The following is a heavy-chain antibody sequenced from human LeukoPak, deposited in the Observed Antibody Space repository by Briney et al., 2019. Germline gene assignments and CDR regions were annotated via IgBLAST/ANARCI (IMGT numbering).Heavy chain of an antibody. Sequence: GGSLRLSCAASGFTFRTYHMNWVRQAPGKGLEWVSSISGSSSDMFYADSVQGRFTISRDNAKNLLFLQMNSLRAEDTAVYYCAREMSSGWWGEGYYFDYWGQGTLVTVSS. D-gene: IGHD6-19*01. J-gene: IGHJ4*02. V-gene: IGHV3-21*01. CDR3: AREMSSGWWGEGYYFDY. CDR2: ISGSSSDM. CDR1: GFTFRTYH.